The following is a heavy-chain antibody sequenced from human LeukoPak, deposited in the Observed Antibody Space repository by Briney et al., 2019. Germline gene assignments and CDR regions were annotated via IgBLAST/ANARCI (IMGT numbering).Heavy chain of an antibody. CDR3: AKMGTVTDY. J-gene: IGHJ4*02. CDR1: GFTFSDYW. D-gene: IGHD4-17*01. V-gene: IGHV3-7*01. CDR2: IKQDESEK. Sequence: TGGSLRLSCTASGFTFSDYWMNWVRQAPGKGLEWVANIKQDESEKYYADSVKGRFTISRDNSKNTLYLQMNSLRVEDTAVYYCAKMGTVTDYWGQGTLVTVSS.